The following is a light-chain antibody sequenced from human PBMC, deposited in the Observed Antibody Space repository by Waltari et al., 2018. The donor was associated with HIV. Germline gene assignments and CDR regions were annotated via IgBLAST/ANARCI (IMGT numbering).Light chain of an antibody. CDR2: GVN. V-gene: IGLV2-14*01. CDR3: TTYTAKDSVL. Sequence: SGSPGQSVTISCTGTSYEFDLHNFLSWYQQHPGMAPQLIIFGVNSRPSGISSRFTASKSGDTASLTITGRQSGDEADYYCTTYTAKDSVLFGSGTNLTVL. J-gene: IGLJ3*02. CDR1: SYEFDLHNF.